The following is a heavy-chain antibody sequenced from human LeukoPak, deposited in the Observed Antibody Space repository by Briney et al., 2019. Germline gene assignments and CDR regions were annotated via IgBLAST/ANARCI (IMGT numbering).Heavy chain of an antibody. V-gene: IGHV3-7*01. J-gene: IGHJ6*02. CDR1: GFTFSRYW. Sequence: GGSLRLSCAASGFTFSRYWMSWVCQAPGKGLEWVADIKQDGSEKYYVDSVKGRFTISRDNAKNSLYLQMNSLRAEDTAVYYCAREPPPSIYCSGGSCYSDYYGMDVWGQGTTVTVSS. D-gene: IGHD2-15*01. CDR2: IKQDGSEK. CDR3: AREPPPSIYCSGGSCYSDYYGMDV.